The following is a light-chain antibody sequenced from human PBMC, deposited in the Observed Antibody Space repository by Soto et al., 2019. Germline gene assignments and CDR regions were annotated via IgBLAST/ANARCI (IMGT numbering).Light chain of an antibody. Sequence: DILMTHPPDSLALSRGGRAPFNGNSTQRFLAISNNKNCLAWFQQKPGQPPKLLIYWASTRESGVPDRFTGSGSGTDFTLTISSLQAEDVAVYYCQQFSSNLFTFGPGTKVDIK. CDR2: WAS. V-gene: IGKV4-1*01. CDR1: QRFLAISNNKNC. J-gene: IGKJ3*01. CDR3: QQFSSNLFT.